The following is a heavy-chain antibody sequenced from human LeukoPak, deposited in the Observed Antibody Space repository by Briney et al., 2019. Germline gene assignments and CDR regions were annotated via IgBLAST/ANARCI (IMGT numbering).Heavy chain of an antibody. CDR3: ARATVTTSWFDP. V-gene: IGHV4-59*01. J-gene: IGHJ5*02. D-gene: IGHD4-17*01. Sequence: SETLSLTCTVSGGSISSYYWSWIRQPPGKGLEWIGYIYYSGSTTYNPSLKSRVTISVDTSKNQFSLKLSSVTAADTAVYYCARATVTTSWFDPWGQGTLVTVSS. CDR1: GGSISSYY. CDR2: IYYSGST.